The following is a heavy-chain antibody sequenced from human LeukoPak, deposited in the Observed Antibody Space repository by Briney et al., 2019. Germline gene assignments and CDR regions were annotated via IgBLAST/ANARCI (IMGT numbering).Heavy chain of an antibody. Sequence: GGSLRLSCIGYGFSLSAYEFNWVRQAPGKGLEWISYINTGVRSADYAGSVKGRFTISRDDANSAVHLEMNSLRAEDTAIYYCARETLNCGGDCFDYWGQGALVTVST. CDR2: INTGVRSA. J-gene: IGHJ4*02. CDR1: GFSLSAYE. D-gene: IGHD2-21*01. CDR3: ARETLNCGGDCFDY. V-gene: IGHV3-48*03.